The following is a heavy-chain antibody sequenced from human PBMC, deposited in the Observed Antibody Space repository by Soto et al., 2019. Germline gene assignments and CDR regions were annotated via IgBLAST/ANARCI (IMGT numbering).Heavy chain of an antibody. D-gene: IGHD3-22*01. CDR1: GFTFADYA. J-gene: IGHJ4*02. CDR2: INADGSEK. V-gene: IGHV3-43*02. Sequence: VQMMESGGGVVHPGGSLRLSCAVSGFTFADYAVHWVRQSAGKGLEWVSFINADGSEKYYADSVRGRFTISRDNSKDSFYLQMNSLRLEDTAMYYCAKAKFYYDSSPYDSWGQGTLVTVSS. CDR3: AKAKFYYDSSPYDS.